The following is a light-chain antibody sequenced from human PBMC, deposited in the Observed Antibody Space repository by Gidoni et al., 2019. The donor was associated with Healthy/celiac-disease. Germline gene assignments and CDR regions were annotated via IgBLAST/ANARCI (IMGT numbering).Light chain of an antibody. Sequence: EIVLTQPPGTLSLSPGERATLTCRASQSISSSYLAWYQQKPGQAPSLLIYSASGRATGIPDFTLTISRLEPEDLAVYCCQQYGSSPRTFGQGTKVEIK. CDR1: QSISSSY. J-gene: IGKJ1*01. CDR2: SAS. V-gene: IGKV3-20*01. CDR3: QQYGSSPRT.